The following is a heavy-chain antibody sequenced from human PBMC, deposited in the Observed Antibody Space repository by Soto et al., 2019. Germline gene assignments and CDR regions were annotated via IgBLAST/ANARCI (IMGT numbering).Heavy chain of an antibody. V-gene: IGHV4-30-4*01. CDR1: GGSFSGHY. D-gene: IGHD2-21*02. J-gene: IGHJ4*02. Sequence: SETLSLTCAVYGGSFSGHYWSWIRQPPGKGLEWIGYIYYSGSTYYNPSLKSRVTISVDTSKNQFSLKLSSVTAADTAVYYCARVYCGGDCYLPYYFDYWGQGTLVTVSS. CDR3: ARVYCGGDCYLPYYFDY. CDR2: IYYSGST.